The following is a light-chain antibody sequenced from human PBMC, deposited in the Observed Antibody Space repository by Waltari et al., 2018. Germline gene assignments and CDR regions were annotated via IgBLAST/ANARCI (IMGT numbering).Light chain of an antibody. CDR2: DVS. Sequence: QSALTQPASLSGSPGQSITISCTGTSSDIGSYNSVSWYQQHPGEAPKLMIYDVSVRPSGVSNRFSCSKSANTASLTISGLQAADEADYYCSSSTSRTALLFGGGTKLTVL. V-gene: IGLV2-14*03. CDR1: SSDIGSYNS. CDR3: SSSTSRTALL. J-gene: IGLJ2*01.